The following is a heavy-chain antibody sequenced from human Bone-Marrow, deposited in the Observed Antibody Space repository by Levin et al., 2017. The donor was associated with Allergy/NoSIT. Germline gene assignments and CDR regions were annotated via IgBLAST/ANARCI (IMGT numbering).Heavy chain of an antibody. V-gene: IGHV1-8*01. J-gene: IGHJ4*02. CDR1: GYTFNDYD. D-gene: IGHD2-8*01. CDR2: MNPDSGNT. CDR3: ARGKSLKHGVWRPSDD. Sequence: VASVKVSCKASGYTFNDYDINWVRQATGQGLEWMGWMNPDSGNTGYAQKFQGRVIMTRNTSTTAAYMELGSLTSEDTAVYYCARGKSLKHGVWRPSDDWGQGTPVTVSS.